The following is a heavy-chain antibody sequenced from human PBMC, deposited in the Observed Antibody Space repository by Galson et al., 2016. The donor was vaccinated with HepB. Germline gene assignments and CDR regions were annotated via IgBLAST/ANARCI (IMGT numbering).Heavy chain of an antibody. CDR3: ASWGYSSSRYSDY. CDR2: IYYSGST. V-gene: IGHV4-31*03. Sequence: TLSLTCTVSGGSISSGGYYWSWIRQHPGKGLEWIGYIYYSGSTYYNPSLRSRVTISAGTSKNQFSLKLSSVTAADTAVYYCASWGYSSSRYSDYWGQGTLVTVSS. D-gene: IGHD6-13*01. CDR1: GGSISSGGYY. J-gene: IGHJ4*02.